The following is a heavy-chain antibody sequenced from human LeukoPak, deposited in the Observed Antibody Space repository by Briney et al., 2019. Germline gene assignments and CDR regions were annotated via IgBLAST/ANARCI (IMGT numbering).Heavy chain of an antibody. CDR1: GFRFSSHW. D-gene: IGHD6-6*01. CDR3: ARGIHNSCDY. J-gene: IGHJ4*02. V-gene: IGHV3-7*05. CDR2: INPDGSGK. Sequence: PGGSLRLSCAASGFRFSSHWMNWVRQAPGKGLEWVANINPDGSGKYYVDSVKGRFSISRDSAKSSMYLQMDSLRAEDTAVYYCARGIHNSCDYWGQGALVTVSS.